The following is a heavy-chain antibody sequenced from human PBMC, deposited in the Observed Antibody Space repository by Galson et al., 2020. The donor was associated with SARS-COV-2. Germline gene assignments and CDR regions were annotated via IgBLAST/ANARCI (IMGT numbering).Heavy chain of an antibody. CDR1: GFTFSSYG. J-gene: IGHJ4*02. CDR2: IWYDGSNK. D-gene: IGHD1-26*01. V-gene: IGHV3-33*01. CDR3: ARDGIVGATGLGY. Sequence: GGSLRLSCAASGFTFSSYGMHWVRQAPGKGLEWVAVIWYDGSNKYYADSVKGRFTISRDNSKNTLYLQMNSLRAEDTAVYYCARDGIVGATGLGYWGQGTLVTVSS.